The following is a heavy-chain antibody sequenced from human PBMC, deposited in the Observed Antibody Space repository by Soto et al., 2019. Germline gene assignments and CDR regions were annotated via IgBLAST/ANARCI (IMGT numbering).Heavy chain of an antibody. V-gene: IGHV1-58*01. J-gene: IGHJ4*02. CDR1: GFTFTSSA. D-gene: IGHD4-17*01. CDR3: AAVWGDYGAPYAPDFDY. Sequence: GPQVKVSCKASGFTFTSSAVQWVRQARGQRLEWIGWIVVGSGNTNYAQKFQERVTITRDMSTSTAYMELSSLRSEDTAVYYCAAVWGDYGAPYAPDFDYWGRGTLVTVSS. CDR2: IVVGSGNT.